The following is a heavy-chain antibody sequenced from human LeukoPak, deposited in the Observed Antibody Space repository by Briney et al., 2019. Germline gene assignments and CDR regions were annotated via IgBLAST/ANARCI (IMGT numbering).Heavy chain of an antibody. J-gene: IGHJ4*02. CDR3: TRSVAWNERFDS. Sequence: PSGTLSLTCAVSGGSISRNHWWSGVRQPPGKGLEWIGEIYHSGSTNYNSSLKSRVTMSVDTSKNVFSLKLTSVTAADTALYYCTRSVAWNERFDSWGQGTLVTVSS. V-gene: IGHV4-4*02. CDR2: IYHSGST. CDR1: GGSISRNHW. D-gene: IGHD1-1*01.